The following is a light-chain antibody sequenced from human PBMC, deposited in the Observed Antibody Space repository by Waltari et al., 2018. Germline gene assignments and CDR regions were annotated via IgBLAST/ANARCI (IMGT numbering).Light chain of an antibody. Sequence: DVVMTQSPLSLPVTLGQSASISCRSSQSLVHSDGNTYLNWFQQRPGQSPRRLIYRVSRRDSGVPDRVSGSGSGTDFTLKISRVEAEDVGVYYCMQGTQWPRTFGQGTKVQIE. V-gene: IGKV2-30*02. CDR3: MQGTQWPRT. J-gene: IGKJ1*01. CDR2: RVS. CDR1: QSLVHSDGNTY.